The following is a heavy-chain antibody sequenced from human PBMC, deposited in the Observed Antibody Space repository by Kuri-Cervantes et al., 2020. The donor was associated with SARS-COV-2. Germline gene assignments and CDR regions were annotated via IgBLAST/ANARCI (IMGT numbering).Heavy chain of an antibody. J-gene: IGHJ4*02. Sequence: GESLKISCEVSGFLFSAPAIHWVRQASGKGLEWVGRVRGKANNYATAYAASVKGRFTITRDDSKNMAYLQMNGLKTEDTAVYYCTTLIDYWGQGALVTVSS. CDR1: GFLFSAPA. V-gene: IGHV3-73*01. CDR3: TTLIDY. CDR2: VRGKANNYAT.